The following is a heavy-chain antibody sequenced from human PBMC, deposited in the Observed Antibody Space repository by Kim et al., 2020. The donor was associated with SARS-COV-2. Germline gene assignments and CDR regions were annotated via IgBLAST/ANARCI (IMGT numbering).Heavy chain of an antibody. CDR3: ARDLMAGDPDAFDI. D-gene: IGHD6-19*01. CDR2: ISGSSSYI. J-gene: IGHJ3*02. CDR1: GFTFNSYS. Sequence: GGSLRLSCAASGFTFNSYSFNWVRQAPGKGLEWVSSISGSSSYIYYADSVKGRFTISRDNAKNSLYLQMNSLRAEDTAVYYCARDLMAGDPDAFDIWGRGTMVTVSS. V-gene: IGHV3-21*01.